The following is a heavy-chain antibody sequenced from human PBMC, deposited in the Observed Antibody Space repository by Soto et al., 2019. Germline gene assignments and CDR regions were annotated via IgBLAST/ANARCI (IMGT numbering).Heavy chain of an antibody. CDR2: ISPYNGVT. D-gene: IGHD3-22*01. V-gene: IGHV1-18*01. Sequence: QVQLVQSGAEVKRPGASVKVSCKASGYTFSEYGISWVRQAPGQGLEWMGWISPYNGVTSFPQNDDGRATRATDASTNTAYIDLRSLRSDDTLVYYCAKDRHMRVRGSTASSGLFFDLWGPGTLVTGSS. CDR1: GYTFSEYG. CDR3: AKDRHMRVRGSTASSGLFFDL. J-gene: IGHJ2*01.